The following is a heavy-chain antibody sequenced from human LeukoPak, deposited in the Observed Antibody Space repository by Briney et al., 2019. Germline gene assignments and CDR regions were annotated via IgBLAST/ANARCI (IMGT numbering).Heavy chain of an antibody. V-gene: IGHV3-30-3*01. CDR3: AREYPTVTTYRIDY. CDR2: ISYDGSNK. J-gene: IGHJ4*02. D-gene: IGHD4-17*01. CDR1: GFTFSSYA. Sequence: HPGRSLRLSCAASGFTFSSYAMHWVRQAPGKGLEWVAVISYDGSNKYYADSVKGRFTISRDNSKNTLYLQMNSLRAEDTAVYYCAREYPTVTTYRIDYWGQGTLVTVSS.